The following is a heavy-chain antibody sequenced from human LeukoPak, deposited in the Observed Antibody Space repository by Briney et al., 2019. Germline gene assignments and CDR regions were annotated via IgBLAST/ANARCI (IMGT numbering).Heavy chain of an antibody. CDR2: IIPIFGTA. CDR1: GGTFSSYA. D-gene: IGHD3-10*01. J-gene: IGHJ4*02. V-gene: IGHV1-69*05. Sequence: SVKVSCKASGGTFSSYAISWVRQAPGQGLEWMGRIIPIFGTANYAQKFQGRVTITTDESTSTAYMELSSLRSEDTAEYYCARDGWIRYYCSGSYSGYYFDNWGQGTLVTVSS. CDR3: ARDGWIRYYCSGSYSGYYFDN.